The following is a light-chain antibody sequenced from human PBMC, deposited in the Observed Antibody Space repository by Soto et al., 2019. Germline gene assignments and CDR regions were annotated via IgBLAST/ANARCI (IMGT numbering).Light chain of an antibody. V-gene: IGLV2-14*01. CDR2: DVS. CDR1: SSDVGGYNY. CDR3: SSYTSSSTRV. J-gene: IGLJ1*01. Sequence: QSALTQPASVSGSPGQSSTISCTGTSSDVGGYNYVSWYQQHPGQAPKLMIYDVSNRPSGVSNRFSGSKSGNTASLTISGLQAEDEADYYCSSYTSSSTRVFGTGTSSPS.